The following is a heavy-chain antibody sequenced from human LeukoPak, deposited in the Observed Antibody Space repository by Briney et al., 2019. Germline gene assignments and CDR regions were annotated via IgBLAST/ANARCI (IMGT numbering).Heavy chain of an antibody. D-gene: IGHD1-1*01. Sequence: SETLSLTCTLSGGSITSSRYYWGWIRQPPGKGLEWIGSIYYSGSTYYNPSLKSRVTISVDTSKNQFSLKLSSVTAADTAVYYCASGTGPFDYWGQGNLVTVSS. CDR3: ASGTGPFDY. V-gene: IGHV4-39*01. CDR1: GGSITSSRYY. CDR2: IYYSGST. J-gene: IGHJ4*02.